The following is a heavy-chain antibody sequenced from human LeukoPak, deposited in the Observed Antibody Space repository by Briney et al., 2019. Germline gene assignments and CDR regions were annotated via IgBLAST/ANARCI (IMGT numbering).Heavy chain of an antibody. J-gene: IGHJ4*02. Sequence: SETLSLTCTVSGGSISNSYWSWIRQPPGKGLEWIGYIYYTGDSNYNPSLKSRFAISLDTSKNQLSLNLRSVTAADTAVYYCARHEFASPFDSWGQGTLVTVSS. CDR2: IYYTGDS. V-gene: IGHV4-59*08. CDR1: GGSISNSY. CDR3: ARHEFASPFDS. D-gene: IGHD2-21*01.